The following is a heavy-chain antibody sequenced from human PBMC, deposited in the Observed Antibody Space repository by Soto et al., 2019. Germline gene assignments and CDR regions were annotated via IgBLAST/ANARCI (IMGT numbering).Heavy chain of an antibody. Sequence: GASVKVSCKASGYTFTSYAMHWVRQASGQRLEWMGWINAGNGNTKYSQKFQGRVTITRDTSASTAYMELSSLRSEDTAVYYCARVIGGLYYFDYWGQGTLVTVSS. D-gene: IGHD3-16*01. CDR1: GYTFTSYA. CDR2: INAGNGNT. J-gene: IGHJ4*02. CDR3: ARVIGGLYYFDY. V-gene: IGHV1-3*01.